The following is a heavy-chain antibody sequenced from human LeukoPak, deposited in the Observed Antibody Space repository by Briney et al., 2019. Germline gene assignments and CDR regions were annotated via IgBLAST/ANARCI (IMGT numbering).Heavy chain of an antibody. V-gene: IGHV3-33*08. CDR1: GFTVSSNY. J-gene: IGHJ4*02. CDR2: IWYDGSNK. D-gene: IGHD1-26*01. CDR3: ARVIVGGTSFDY. Sequence: GGSLRLSCAASGFTVSSNYMSWVRQAPGKGLEWVAVIWYDGSNKYYADSVKGRFTISRDTSRNTLYLQMNSLRAEDTAVYYCARVIVGGTSFDYWGQGTLVTVSS.